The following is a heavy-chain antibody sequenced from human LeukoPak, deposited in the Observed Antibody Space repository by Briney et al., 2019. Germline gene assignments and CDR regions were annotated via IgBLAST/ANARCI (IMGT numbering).Heavy chain of an antibody. Sequence: GGSLRLSCAASGFTFSSYAMSWVRQAPGKGLEWVSAISGSGGSTYYADSVKGRFTISRDNSKSTLYLQMNSLRAEDTAVYYCAKNSPYYYDSSGYYGAEYFQHWGQGTLVTVSS. J-gene: IGHJ1*01. D-gene: IGHD3-22*01. CDR2: ISGSGGST. V-gene: IGHV3-23*01. CDR1: GFTFSSYA. CDR3: AKNSPYYYDSSGYYGAEYFQH.